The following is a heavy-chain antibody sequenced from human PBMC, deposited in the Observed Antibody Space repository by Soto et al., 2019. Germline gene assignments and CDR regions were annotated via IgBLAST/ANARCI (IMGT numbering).Heavy chain of an antibody. CDR2: IYSGGST. Sequence: EVQLAETGGGLIQPGGSLRLSCAASGFTVSSNYMSWVRQAPGKGLEWVSVIYSGGSTYYADSVKGRFTISRDNSKNTLYLQMNSLRAEDTAVYYCARDRRYYDSSGYYGYYYYGMDVWGQGTTVTVSS. V-gene: IGHV3-53*02. D-gene: IGHD3-22*01. CDR3: ARDRRYYDSSGYYGYYYYGMDV. CDR1: GFTVSSNY. J-gene: IGHJ6*02.